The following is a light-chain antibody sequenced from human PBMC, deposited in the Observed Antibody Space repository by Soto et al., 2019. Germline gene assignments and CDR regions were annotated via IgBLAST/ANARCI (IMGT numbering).Light chain of an antibody. CDR1: SSDVGGYNY. Sequence: QSVLTQPASVSGSPGQSITISCTGTSSDVGGYNYVSWYQQHPGKAPKLMIYEVSNRPSGVSNRFSGSKSGNTASLTISGLQVEDEADYYCSSYTSSSTPNVFGTGTKLTVL. CDR3: SSYTSSSTPNV. V-gene: IGLV2-14*01. J-gene: IGLJ1*01. CDR2: EVS.